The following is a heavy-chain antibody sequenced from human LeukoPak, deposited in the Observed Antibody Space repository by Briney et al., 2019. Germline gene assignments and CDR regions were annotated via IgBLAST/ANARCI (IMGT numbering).Heavy chain of an antibody. Sequence: SETLSLTCTVSGGSISSYYWSWIRQPPGKGLEWIGYIYYSGSTNYNPSLKSRVTISVDTSKNQFSLKLSSVTAADTAVYYCVARIAAAGTPEAPYFDYWGQGTLVTVSS. CDR3: VARIAAAGTPEAPYFDY. CDR1: GGSISSYY. D-gene: IGHD6-13*01. CDR2: IYYSGST. J-gene: IGHJ4*02. V-gene: IGHV4-59*08.